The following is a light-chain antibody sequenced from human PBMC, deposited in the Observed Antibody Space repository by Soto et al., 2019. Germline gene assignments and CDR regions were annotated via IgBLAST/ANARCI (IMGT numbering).Light chain of an antibody. CDR1: QSVRRN. CDR3: QQYDSWPRT. Sequence: EIVMTQSPASLSVSPGERVTLSWRASQSVRRNLAWYQHTPGQAPRLLIDAASTRATDIPARFSGTGSGTEFTLSISSLQSEDFAVYYCQQYDSWPRTFGQGTKVEVK. J-gene: IGKJ1*01. CDR2: AAS. V-gene: IGKV3-15*01.